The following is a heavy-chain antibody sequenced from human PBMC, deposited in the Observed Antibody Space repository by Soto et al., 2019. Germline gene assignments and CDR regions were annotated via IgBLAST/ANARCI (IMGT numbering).Heavy chain of an antibody. CDR1: GFTFSSYS. CDR2: ISSSSYI. D-gene: IGHD2-2*01. Sequence: PGGSLRLSCAASGFTFSSYSMNWVRQAPGKGLEWVSSISSSSYIYYADSVKGRFTISRDNAKNSLYLQMNSLRAEDTAVYYCARDFYCSSTSCYYYYYYMDVWGKGTTVTVSS. CDR3: ARDFYCSSTSCYYYYYYMDV. V-gene: IGHV3-21*01. J-gene: IGHJ6*03.